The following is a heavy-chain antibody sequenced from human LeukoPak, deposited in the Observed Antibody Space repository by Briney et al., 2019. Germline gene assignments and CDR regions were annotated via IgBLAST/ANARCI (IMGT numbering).Heavy chain of an antibody. Sequence: SETLSLTCTVSGVSISSSSYYWGWIRQPPGKGLEWIGSIYYSGSTYYNPSLRSRVTISVDSSKHQFSLKLSSVTAADTAVYYCAIIVIAARGAEGFDYWGQGTLVTVSS. V-gene: IGHV4-39*01. J-gene: IGHJ4*02. CDR3: AIIVIAARGAEGFDY. CDR2: IYYSGST. CDR1: GVSISSSSYY. D-gene: IGHD6-6*01.